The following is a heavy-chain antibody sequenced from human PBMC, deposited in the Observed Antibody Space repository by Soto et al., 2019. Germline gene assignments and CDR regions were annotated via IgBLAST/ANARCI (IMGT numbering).Heavy chain of an antibody. J-gene: IGHJ3*02. V-gene: IGHV1-2*04. CDR1: GYTFTGYY. D-gene: IGHD3-22*01. Sequence: GASVKVSCKASGYTFTGYYMHWVRQAPGQGLEWMGWINPNSGGTNYAQKFQGWVTMTRDTSISTAYMELGRLRSDDTAVFYCAATRAYYYDSSGPDAFDIWGQGTMVTVSS. CDR3: AATRAYYYDSSGPDAFDI. CDR2: INPNSGGT.